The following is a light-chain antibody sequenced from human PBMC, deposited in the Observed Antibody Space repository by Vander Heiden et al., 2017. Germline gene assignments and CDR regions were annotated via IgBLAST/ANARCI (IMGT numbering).Light chain of an antibody. CDR3: QQVNSYPRT. V-gene: IGKV1-13*02. Sequence: AIQLTQSPSSLSASVGDRVTITCRASQGISSALAWYQQKPGKVPKLLIYEASSLQGGVPSRFSGSGSGTDFTLTISSLQPEDFATYYCQQVNSYPRTFGQGTKLEIK. J-gene: IGKJ2*01. CDR2: EAS. CDR1: QGISSA.